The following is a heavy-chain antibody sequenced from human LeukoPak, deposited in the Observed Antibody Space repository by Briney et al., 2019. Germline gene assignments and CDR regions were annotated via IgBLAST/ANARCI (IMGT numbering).Heavy chain of an antibody. CDR1: GFTFSSYS. Sequence: NPGGSLRLSCAASGFTFSSYSMNWVRQAPGKGLEWVSSISSSSSYIYYADSVKGRFTISRDYAKNSLYLQMNSLRAEDTAVYYWARRQGIAAAGKGNYMDVWGKGTTVAVSS. V-gene: IGHV3-21*01. CDR2: ISSSSSYI. D-gene: IGHD6-13*01. CDR3: ARRQGIAAAGKGNYMDV. J-gene: IGHJ6*03.